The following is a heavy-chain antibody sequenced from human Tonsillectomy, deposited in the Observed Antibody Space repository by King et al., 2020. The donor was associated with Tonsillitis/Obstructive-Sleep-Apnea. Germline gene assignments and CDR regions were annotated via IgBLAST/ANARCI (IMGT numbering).Heavy chain of an antibody. CDR2: IYYSGST. V-gene: IGHV4-39*01. CDR3: ASLITIFGVVISNYYYYYMDV. D-gene: IGHD3-3*01. J-gene: IGHJ6*03. CDR1: GGSISSSSYY. Sequence: LQLQESGPGLVKPSETLSLTCTVSGGSISSSSYYWGWIRQPPGKGLEWIGSIYYSGSTYYNPSLKSRGTISVDTSKNQFSLKLTSVTAADTAVYYCASLITIFGVVISNYYYYYMDVWGKGTTVTVSS.